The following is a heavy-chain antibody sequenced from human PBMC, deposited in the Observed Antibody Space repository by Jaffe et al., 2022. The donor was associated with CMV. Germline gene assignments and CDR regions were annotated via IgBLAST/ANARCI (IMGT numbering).Heavy chain of an antibody. CDR1: GGSFSDYY. D-gene: IGHD6-19*01. CDR3: ARDQVSVSHSSGWDEGGYYGMDV. Sequence: QVQLQESGPGLVKPSETLSLTCTVSGGSFSDYYWSWIRQSAGKGLEWIGRIYTSGITYYNPSLKSRVTMSVDTSKNQFSLKLSSVTAADTAVYYCARDQVSVSHSSGWDEGGYYGMDVWGQGTTVTVS. CDR2: IYTSGIT. J-gene: IGHJ6*02. V-gene: IGHV4-4*07.